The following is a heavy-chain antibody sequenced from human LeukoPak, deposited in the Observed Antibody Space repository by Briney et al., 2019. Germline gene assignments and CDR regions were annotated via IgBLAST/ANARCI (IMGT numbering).Heavy chain of an antibody. CDR3: VRRTASDF. CDR2: VGGGGDYT. CDR1: GFTFTSYV. D-gene: IGHD2-21*02. V-gene: IGHV3-23*01. J-gene: IGHJ4*02. Sequence: GGYLRLSCAASGFTFTSYVMSWVRQAPGKGLEWVASVGGGGDYTYYSDSVKGRFTISRDNSENTVYLQMKSLRAEDTAVYYCVRRTASDFWGQGALVTVSS.